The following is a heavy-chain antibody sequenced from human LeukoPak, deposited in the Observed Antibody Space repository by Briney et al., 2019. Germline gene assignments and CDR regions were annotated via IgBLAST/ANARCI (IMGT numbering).Heavy chain of an antibody. Sequence: GGSLRLSCAASGFTFSSYAMSWVRQAPGKGLEWVSAISGSGGSTYYADSVKGRFTISRDNSKNTLYLQMNSLRAEDTAVYYCAKYYYDSSGYHPDAFDIWGQGTMVTVSS. J-gene: IGHJ3*02. CDR2: ISGSGGST. D-gene: IGHD3-22*01. V-gene: IGHV3-23*01. CDR1: GFTFSSYA. CDR3: AKYYYDSSGYHPDAFDI.